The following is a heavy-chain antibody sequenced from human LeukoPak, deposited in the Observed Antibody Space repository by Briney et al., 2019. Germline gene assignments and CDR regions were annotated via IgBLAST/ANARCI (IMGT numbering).Heavy chain of an antibody. D-gene: IGHD3-3*01. CDR3: ARGRPYYDFWSGYLGKYYFDY. J-gene: IGHJ4*02. CDR1: GGSFSGYY. V-gene: IGHV4-34*01. CDR2: INHSGST. Sequence: SETLSLTCAVYGGSFSGYYWSWIHQPPGKGLEWIGEINHSGSTNYNPSLKSRVTISVDTSKNQFSLKLSSVTAADTAVYYCARGRPYYDFWSGYLGKYYFDYWGQGTLVTVSS.